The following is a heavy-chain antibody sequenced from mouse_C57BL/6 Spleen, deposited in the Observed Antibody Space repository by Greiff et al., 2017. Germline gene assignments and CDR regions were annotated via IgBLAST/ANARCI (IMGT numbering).Heavy chain of an antibody. V-gene: IGHV5-9-1*02. CDR1: GFTFSSYA. D-gene: IGHD2-12*01. CDR2: ISSGGDYI. Sequence: EVHLVESGEGLVKPGGSLKLSCAASGFTFSSYAMSWVRQTPETRLEWVAYISSGGDYIYYADTVKGRFTISRDKARNTLYLQMSSLKSEDTAMYYCTRGDSPFDYWGQGTTLTVSS. CDR3: TRGDSPFDY. J-gene: IGHJ2*01.